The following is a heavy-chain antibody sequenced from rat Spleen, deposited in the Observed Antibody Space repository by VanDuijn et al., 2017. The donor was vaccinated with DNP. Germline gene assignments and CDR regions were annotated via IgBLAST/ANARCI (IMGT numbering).Heavy chain of an antibody. D-gene: IGHD1-12*03. CDR3: ATLSHYYDGYYHVGDY. CDR1: GFTFSDIY. J-gene: IGHJ2*01. V-gene: IGHV5-20*01. CDR2: ISYDGGRT. Sequence: EVELVESGGGLVQPGRSLKLSCAASGFTFSDIYMGWVRQAPTQGLEWVAYISYDGGRTHYGDSVKGRFAISRDNAKSTLYLQMNSLRSEDMATYYYATLSHYYDGYYHVGDYWGQGVMVTVSS.